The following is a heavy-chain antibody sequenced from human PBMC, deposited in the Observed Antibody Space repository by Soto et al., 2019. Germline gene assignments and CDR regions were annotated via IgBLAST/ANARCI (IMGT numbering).Heavy chain of an antibody. D-gene: IGHD3-22*01. Sequence: ASVKVSCKASGLTFIDSAVQWVRQTRGHRLEWIGWIVVGSGNTNYAQEYQGRVSITRDMSTNTVYMELSSLRSEDSAVFYCAADVLTYCDDRSGYYFDGFDTWGQGTMVTVSS. J-gene: IGHJ3*02. V-gene: IGHV1-58*01. CDR1: GLTFIDSA. CDR3: AADVLTYCDDRSGYYFDGFDT. CDR2: IVVGSGNT.